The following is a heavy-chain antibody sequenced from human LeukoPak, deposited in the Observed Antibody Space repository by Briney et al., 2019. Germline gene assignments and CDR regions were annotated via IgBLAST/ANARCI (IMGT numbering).Heavy chain of an antibody. Sequence: SVKVSCKASGGTFSSYAISWVRQAPGQGLEWMGGIIPIFGTANYAQKFQGRVTITTDESTSTAYMELSSLRSEDSAVYYCASRAGGPAAIGFDPWGQGTLVTVSS. V-gene: IGHV1-69*05. CDR2: IIPIFGTA. CDR3: ASRAGGPAAIGFDP. J-gene: IGHJ5*02. CDR1: GGTFSSYA. D-gene: IGHD2-2*01.